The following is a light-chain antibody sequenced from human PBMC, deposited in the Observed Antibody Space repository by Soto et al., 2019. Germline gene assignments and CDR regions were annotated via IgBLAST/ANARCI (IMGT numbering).Light chain of an antibody. J-gene: IGKJ1*01. V-gene: IGKV1-12*01. CDR1: RVIGDR. CDR3: LQVSSFPRT. Sequence: DIQMTQSPAALSAVVGEGVTITCRASRVIGDRLAWFQQKPGKAPQFLIQAASNLQSGVPSRFSGSGSGTEFILSINSLQPEDIATYYCLQVSSFPRTFGQGTKVDIK. CDR2: AAS.